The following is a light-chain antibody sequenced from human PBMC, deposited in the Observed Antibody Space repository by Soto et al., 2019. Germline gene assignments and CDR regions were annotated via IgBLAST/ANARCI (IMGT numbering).Light chain of an antibody. J-gene: IGKJ1*01. V-gene: IGKV3-20*01. CDR1: QTVSSNY. CDR2: GAS. CDR3: QQYGSSPRT. Sequence: ELVLTQSPGTLSLSPGERATPPRTPTQTVSSNYLAWYQQKPGQAPRHLIYGASSRATGIPDRFSGSGSGTDFTLTISRLEPEDFALYSCQQYGSSPRTFGKGTKVDIK.